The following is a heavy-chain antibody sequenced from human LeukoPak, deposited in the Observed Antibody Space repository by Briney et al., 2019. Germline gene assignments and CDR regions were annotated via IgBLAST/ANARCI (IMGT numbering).Heavy chain of an antibody. CDR2: IYTSGST. CDR1: GGSISSYY. J-gene: IGHJ6*02. V-gene: IGHV4-4*07. Sequence: SETLSLTCTVSGGSISSYYWSWIRQPAGKGLEWIGRIYTSGSTNYNPSLKSRVTMSVDTSKNQFSLKLRSVTAADTAVYYCARDLSGSYYGYYYYGMDVWGQGTTVTVSS. D-gene: IGHD1-26*01. CDR3: ARDLSGSYYGYYYYGMDV.